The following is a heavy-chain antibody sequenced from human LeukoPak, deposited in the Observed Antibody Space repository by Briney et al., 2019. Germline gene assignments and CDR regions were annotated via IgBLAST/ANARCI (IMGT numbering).Heavy chain of an antibody. CDR1: GASISSGNYY. CDR2: IFVSGST. CDR3: ARDGVRNAFDI. Sequence: SETLSLTCTVSGASISSGNYYWSWIRQPAGKGLEWIGRIFVSGSTDYNPSLKSRVTISRDTSKNQFSLKLSSVTAADTAVYYCARDGVRNAFDIWGQGTMVTVSS. V-gene: IGHV4-61*10. J-gene: IGHJ3*02.